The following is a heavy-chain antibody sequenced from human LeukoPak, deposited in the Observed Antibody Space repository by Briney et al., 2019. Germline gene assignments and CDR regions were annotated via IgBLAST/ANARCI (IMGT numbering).Heavy chain of an antibody. J-gene: IGHJ6*02. Sequence: PGGSLRLSCAASGFAFSSYGMHWVRQAPGKGLEWVAIISYDGSNKYYADSVKGRFTISRDNSKNTLYLQMNSLRAEDTAVYYCAREPTYYDILTGYWIGYYGMDVWGQGTTVTVSS. V-gene: IGHV3-30*03. CDR1: GFAFSSYG. CDR3: AREPTYYDILTGYWIGYYGMDV. D-gene: IGHD3-9*01. CDR2: ISYDGSNK.